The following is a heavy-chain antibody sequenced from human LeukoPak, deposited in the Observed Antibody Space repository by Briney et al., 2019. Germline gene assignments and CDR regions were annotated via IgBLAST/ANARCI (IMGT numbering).Heavy chain of an antibody. D-gene: IGHD4-17*01. J-gene: IGHJ4*02. CDR1: GGSFSGYY. CDR3: AGEPTVTMKGFDY. CDR2: INHSGST. V-gene: IGHV4-34*01. Sequence: SETLSLTCAVYGGSFSGYYWSWIRQPPGKGLEWVGEINHSGSTNYNPSLKSRVTISVDTSKNQFSLKLSSVTAAHTAGYYCAGEPTVTMKGFDYWGQGTLVTVSS.